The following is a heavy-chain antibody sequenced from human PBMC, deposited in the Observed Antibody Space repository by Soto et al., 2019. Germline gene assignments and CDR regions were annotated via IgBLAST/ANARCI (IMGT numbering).Heavy chain of an antibody. CDR3: ARAARTSDWLNAFDI. J-gene: IGHJ3*02. V-gene: IGHV4-59*01. Sequence: QVQLQESGPGLVKPSETLSLTCTVSGGSISSYYWSWIRQPPGKGLGWIAYIHYSGSTDYNPSLKSRVTISGDTSKKQFSLKLSSVTAADTAVYYCARAARTSDWLNAFDIWGQGTMVTVSS. CDR2: IHYSGST. CDR1: GGSISSYY. D-gene: IGHD3-9*01.